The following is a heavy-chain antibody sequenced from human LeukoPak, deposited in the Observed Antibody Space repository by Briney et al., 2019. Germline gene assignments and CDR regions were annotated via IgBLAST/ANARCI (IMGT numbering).Heavy chain of an antibody. V-gene: IGHV3-49*04. Sequence: PGRSLRLSCTTSGFTFGDYAMSWVRQAPGKGLEWVGFIRSKAYGATTEYAASVKGRFTISRDDSKSTAYLQMNSLKTEDTAVYYCTTDHSGGMDVWGQGTTVTVSS. CDR1: GFTFGDYA. J-gene: IGHJ6*02. D-gene: IGHD3-10*01. CDR3: TTDHSGGMDV. CDR2: IRSKAYGATT.